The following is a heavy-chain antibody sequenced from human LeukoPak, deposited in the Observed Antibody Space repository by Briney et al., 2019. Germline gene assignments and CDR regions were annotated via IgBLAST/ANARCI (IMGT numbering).Heavy chain of an antibody. J-gene: IGHJ2*01. CDR3: HSYGGNSVWYFDL. D-gene: IGHD4-23*01. V-gene: IGHV3-23*01. Sequence: GSLRLSCAASGFTFSNYWMHWVRQAPGKGLEWVSAISGSDSSTYYADSVKGRFTISRDNSKNTLYLQMNSLRAEDTAVYYCHSYGGNSVWYFDLWGRGSLVTVSS. CDR1: GFTFSNYW. CDR2: ISGSDSST.